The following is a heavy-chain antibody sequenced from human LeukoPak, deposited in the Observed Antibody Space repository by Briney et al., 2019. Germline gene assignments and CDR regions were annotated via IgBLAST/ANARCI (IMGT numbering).Heavy chain of an antibody. V-gene: IGHV1-46*01. D-gene: IGHD2-8*02. Sequence: ASVKVSCKASGYTFTNYYMHWVRQAPGQGLEWVGLISPTGSYTNYAQKFRGRVTMTRDTSTTTVYMELSSLRSDDTAVYYCAREESGGYFDYWGQGTLVSVSP. CDR2: ISPTGSYT. J-gene: IGHJ4*02. CDR1: GYTFTNYY. CDR3: AREESGGYFDY.